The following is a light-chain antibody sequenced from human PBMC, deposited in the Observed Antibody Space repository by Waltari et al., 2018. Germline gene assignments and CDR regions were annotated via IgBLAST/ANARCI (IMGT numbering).Light chain of an antibody. CDR1: SSNLEAGFD. CDR3: QSYDSRLSGYV. V-gene: IGLV1-40*01. CDR2: GNI. Sequence: QSVLTHPPSFSGAPGHRVTISCTVISSNLEAGFDRPCYQHIPGGAPKLLIYGNINRPAGVPDRFSGSKSGTSASLAITGLQAEDEADYYCQSYDSRLSGYVFGTATTVTVL. J-gene: IGLJ1*01.